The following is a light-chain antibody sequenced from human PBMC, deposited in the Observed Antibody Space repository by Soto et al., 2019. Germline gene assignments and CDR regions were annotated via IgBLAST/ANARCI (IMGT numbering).Light chain of an antibody. CDR1: QSVSSSY. J-gene: IGKJ1*01. Sequence: EIVLTQSPGTLSLSPGERATLSCRASQSVSSSYLAWYQQKPGQAPRLLIFGASGRATGVPDRFSGSGSGTDFALNISRLEPEDFAVYYCQQYGSSQWTFGQGTKVEIK. CDR3: QQYGSSQWT. V-gene: IGKV3-20*01. CDR2: GAS.